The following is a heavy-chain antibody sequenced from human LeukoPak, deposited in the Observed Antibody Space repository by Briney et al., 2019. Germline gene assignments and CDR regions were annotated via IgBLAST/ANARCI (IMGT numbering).Heavy chain of an antibody. CDR3: AKVGCTGGSCHSPYYYGMDV. CDR2: LNPSDGSA. CDR1: GYIFTKYY. D-gene: IGHD2-15*01. Sequence: ASVKVSCKASGYIFTKYYIHWVRQAPGQGLEWVGILNPSDGSANSAQKFQGRVTITADESTSTGYMELSSLRSEDTAVYYCAKVGCTGGSCHSPYYYGMDVWGQGTTVTVSS. J-gene: IGHJ6*02. V-gene: IGHV1-46*01.